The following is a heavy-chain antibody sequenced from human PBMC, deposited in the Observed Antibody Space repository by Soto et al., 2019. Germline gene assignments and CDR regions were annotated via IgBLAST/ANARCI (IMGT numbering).Heavy chain of an antibody. J-gene: IGHJ4*02. V-gene: IGHV3-23*01. D-gene: IGHD2-2*01. CDR3: ATGPESPAN. CDR1: GFTFSNFD. Sequence: EVQLLESGGGLVQPGGSLRLSCAASGFTFSNFDMSWVRQAPGKGLEWVSGISTSGGTTYYADSVKGRFTSSRDNSKNTLYLQMTRLRAEDTAVYYCATGPESPANWGQGTLVTVSS. CDR2: ISTSGGTT.